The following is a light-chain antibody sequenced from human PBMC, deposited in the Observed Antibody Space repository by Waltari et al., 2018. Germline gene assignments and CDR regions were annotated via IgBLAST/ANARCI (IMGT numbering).Light chain of an antibody. J-gene: IGLJ2*01. V-gene: IGLV3-1*01. CDR1: GLGDNY. Sequence: SYELTQPPSVSVSPGQTATITCSGDGLGDNYVRRYQQKPGQSPVAVIYSDDKRPSGIPERFSGSNSGNTATLTIGGTQTTDEGDYYCQAWDDTTVVFGAGTKVTV. CDR2: SDD. CDR3: QAWDDTTVV.